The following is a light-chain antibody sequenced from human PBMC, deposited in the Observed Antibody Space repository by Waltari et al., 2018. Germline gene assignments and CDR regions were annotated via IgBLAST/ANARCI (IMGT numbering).Light chain of an antibody. CDR2: WAS. J-gene: IGKJ2*01. V-gene: IGKV4-1*01. Sequence: DTVMLQSPDSLAVSLGVRATTNCTSSQSVLYSSNNRNYLAWYQQKPGQPPRLLIYWASTRESGVPDRFSGSGSGTDFTLVISSLQAEDVGVYYCQQYASIPHTFGRGTKLEIK. CDR3: QQYASIPHT. CDR1: QSVLYSSNNRNY.